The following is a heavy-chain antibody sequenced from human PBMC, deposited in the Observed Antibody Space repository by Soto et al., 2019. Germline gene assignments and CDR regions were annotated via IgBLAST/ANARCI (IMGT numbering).Heavy chain of an antibody. Sequence: SVKVSCKASGGSFSYYGINWVRQAPGQGLEWMGGIIPILATANYAQKVQGRVTITADESTRTAYMELSSLRSEDTAVYYCARSGEAYYDILTGYYKGNWCDPWGQGTLVTVS. CDR1: GGSFSYYG. CDR2: IIPILATA. D-gene: IGHD3-9*01. CDR3: ARSGEAYYDILTGYYKGNWCDP. J-gene: IGHJ5*02. V-gene: IGHV1-69*13.